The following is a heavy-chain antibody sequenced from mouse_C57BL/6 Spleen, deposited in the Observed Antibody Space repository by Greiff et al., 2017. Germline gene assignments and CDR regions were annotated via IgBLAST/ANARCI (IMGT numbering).Heavy chain of an antibody. CDR2: INPNNGGT. CDR1: GYTFTDYN. J-gene: IGHJ4*01. D-gene: IGHD2-14*01. V-gene: IGHV1-18*01. CDR3: ARSDRDAMDY. Sequence: VQLQQSGPELVKPGASVKIPCKASGYTFTDYNMDWVKQSQGKSLEWIGDINPNNGGTIYNQKFKGKATLTVEKSSSTAYMELRSLTSEDTAVYYCARSDRDAMDYWGQGTSVTVSS.